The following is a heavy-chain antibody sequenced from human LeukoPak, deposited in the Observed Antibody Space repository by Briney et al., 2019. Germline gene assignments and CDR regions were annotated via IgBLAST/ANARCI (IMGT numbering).Heavy chain of an antibody. V-gene: IGHV3-74*01. D-gene: IGHD6-13*01. CDR3: ATGPGYSSAWYYY. Sequence: GGSLRLSCAASGFTFSSYWMHWVRQAPGKGLVWVSRINSDGSSTSYADSVKGRFTISRDNAKNTLYLQMNSLRAEDTAVYYCATGPGYSSAWYYYWGQGTLVTVSS. CDR2: INSDGSST. J-gene: IGHJ4*02. CDR1: GFTFSSYW.